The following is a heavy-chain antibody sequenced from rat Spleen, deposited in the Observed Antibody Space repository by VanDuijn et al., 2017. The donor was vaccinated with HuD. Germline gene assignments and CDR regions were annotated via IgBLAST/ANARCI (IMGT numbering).Heavy chain of an antibody. CDR1: GYSITSNY. D-gene: IGHD1-12*03. CDR3: AKSSITMMVITPFDY. V-gene: IGHV3-1*01. J-gene: IGHJ2*01. Sequence: VQLQESGPGLVKPSQSLSLPCSVTGYSITSNYWGWIRKFPGDKMDWMAYISYSGNTGYNPSLKSRISITRNTSKNQFFLQLNSVTTEDTATYYCAKSSITMMVITPFDYWGQGVMVTVSS. CDR2: ISYSGNT.